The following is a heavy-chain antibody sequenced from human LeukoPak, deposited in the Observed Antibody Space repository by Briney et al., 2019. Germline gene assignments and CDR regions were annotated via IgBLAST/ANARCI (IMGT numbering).Heavy chain of an antibody. V-gene: IGHV4-39*01. CDR1: GDSISSSSYY. CDR3: ARRDRYNYGHDY. Sequence: SETPSLTCTVSGDSISSSSYYWGWIRQPPGKGLEWIGSIYYSGSTYYNPSLKSRVTISVDTSKNQFSLKLSSVTAADTAVYYCARRDRYNYGHDYWGQGTLVTVSS. J-gene: IGHJ4*02. CDR2: IYYSGST. D-gene: IGHD5-18*01.